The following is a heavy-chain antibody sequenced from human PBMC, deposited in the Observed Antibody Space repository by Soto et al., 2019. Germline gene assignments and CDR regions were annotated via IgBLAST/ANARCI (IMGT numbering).Heavy chain of an antibody. D-gene: IGHD6-13*01. CDR3: ARGGGRIAAAGYFDY. V-gene: IGHV4-4*02. J-gene: IGHJ4*02. CDR1: SGSISSSNW. CDR2: IYHSGST. Sequence: SETLSLTCAVSSGSISSSNWWSWVRQPPGKGLEWIGEIYHSGSTNYNPSLKSRVTISVDKSKNQFSLKLSSVTAADTAVYYCARGGGRIAAAGYFDYWGQGTLVTVSS.